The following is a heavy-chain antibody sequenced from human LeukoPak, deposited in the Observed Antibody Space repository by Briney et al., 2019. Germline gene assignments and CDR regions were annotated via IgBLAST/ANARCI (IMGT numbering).Heavy chain of an antibody. CDR2: ISYDGSNK. D-gene: IGHD2-21*01. CDR3: ANEPPGDYYFDY. Sequence: GGSLRLSCAASGFTFSSYGMQWVRQAPGKGLEWVAVISYDGSNKYYADSVKGRFTISRDNSKNTLYLQMNSLRAEDTAVYYCANEPPGDYYFDYWGQGTLVTVSS. J-gene: IGHJ4*02. V-gene: IGHV3-30*18. CDR1: GFTFSSYG.